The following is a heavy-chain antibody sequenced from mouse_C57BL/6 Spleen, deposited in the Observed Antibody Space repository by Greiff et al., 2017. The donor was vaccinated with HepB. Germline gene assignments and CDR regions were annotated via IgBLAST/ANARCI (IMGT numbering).Heavy chain of an antibody. J-gene: IGHJ4*01. V-gene: IGHV5-9-1*02. CDR1: GFTFSSYA. D-gene: IGHD1-1*01. CDR3: TRVDGSSYNYAMDY. CDR2: ISSGGDYI. Sequence: EVQRVESGEGLVKPGGSLKLSCAASGFTFSSYAMSWVRQTPEKRLEWVAYISSGGDYIYYADTVKGRFTISRDNARNTLYLQMSSLKSEDTAMYYCTRVDGSSYNYAMDYWGQGTSVTVSS.